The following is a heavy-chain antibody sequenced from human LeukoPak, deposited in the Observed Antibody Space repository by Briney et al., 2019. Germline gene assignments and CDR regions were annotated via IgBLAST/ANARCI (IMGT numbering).Heavy chain of an antibody. V-gene: IGHV1-8*01. CDR3: ARVPRRGERFDP. CDR1: GYTFTSYD. D-gene: IGHD3-10*01. CDR2: MNPISGDT. Sequence: ASVRVSCKASGYTFTSYDVNWVRQATGQGLEWMGWMNPISGDTGYALKFQGRVTMSRNTSISTAYMELGSLRSEDTAVYYCARVPRRGERFDPWGQGTLVTVSS. J-gene: IGHJ5*02.